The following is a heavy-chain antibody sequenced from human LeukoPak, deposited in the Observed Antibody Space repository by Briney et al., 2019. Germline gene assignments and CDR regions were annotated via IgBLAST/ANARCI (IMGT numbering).Heavy chain of an antibody. Sequence: GGSPRLSCTASGFTFGDYAMSWVRQAPGKGLEWVGFIRSKAYGGTTEYAASVKARFTISRDDSKSIAYLQMNSLKTEDTAVYYCTRDHGGTRTNYWGQGTLVTVSP. CDR2: IRSKAYGGTT. CDR3: TRDHGGTRTNY. D-gene: IGHD2-8*01. CDR1: GFTFGDYA. V-gene: IGHV3-49*04. J-gene: IGHJ4*02.